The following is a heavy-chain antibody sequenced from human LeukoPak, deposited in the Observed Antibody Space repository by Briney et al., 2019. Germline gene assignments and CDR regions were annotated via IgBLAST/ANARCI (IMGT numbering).Heavy chain of an antibody. V-gene: IGHV1-46*01. D-gene: IGHD3-9*01. CDR3: AKRGNDWDAFDI. Sequence: ASVKVSCKASGYTFTNYYIHWVRQAPGQGLEWMGIINPSGVSTTYAQKFQGRVTTTSDTSTSTVYMELSSLRSEDTALYYCAKRGNDWDAFDIWGQGTMVTVSS. CDR2: INPSGVST. CDR1: GYTFTNYY. J-gene: IGHJ3*02.